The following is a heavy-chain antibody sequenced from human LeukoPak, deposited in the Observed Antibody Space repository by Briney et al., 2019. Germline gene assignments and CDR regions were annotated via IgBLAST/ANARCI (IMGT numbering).Heavy chain of an antibody. CDR1: GGSISSYY. D-gene: IGHD5-12*01. V-gene: IGHV4-4*07. CDR3: ARVFGLSGYSGKGIDY. CDR2: IYTSGST. J-gene: IGHJ4*02. Sequence: SETLSLTCTVSGGSISSYYWSWIRQPAGKGLEWIGRIYTSGSTNYNPSLKSRVTMSVDTSKNQFSLKLSSVTAADTAVYYCARVFGLSGYSGKGIDYWGQGTLVTVSS.